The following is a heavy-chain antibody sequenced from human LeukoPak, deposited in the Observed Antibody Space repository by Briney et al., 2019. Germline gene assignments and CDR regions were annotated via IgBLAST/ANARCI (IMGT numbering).Heavy chain of an antibody. Sequence: SETLSLTCAVYGGSFSGYYWSWIRQPPGKGLEWIGEINHSGSTNYNPSLKSRVTISVDTSKNQFSLKLSSVTAADTAVYYCASIGIGDSIYFDYWGQGTLVTVSS. CDR1: GGSFSGYY. J-gene: IGHJ4*02. CDR3: ASIGIGDSIYFDY. CDR2: INHSGST. V-gene: IGHV4-34*01. D-gene: IGHD4-17*01.